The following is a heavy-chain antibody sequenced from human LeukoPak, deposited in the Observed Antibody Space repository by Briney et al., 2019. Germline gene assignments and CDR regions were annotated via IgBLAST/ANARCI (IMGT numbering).Heavy chain of an antibody. CDR1: GGSISTYY. D-gene: IGHD3-16*02. CDR2: IYHSGST. J-gene: IGHJ4*02. V-gene: IGHV4-59*04. CDR3: ARGGFRLGELSFVPGKFLDF. Sequence: PSETLSLTCTVSGGSISTYYWNWIRQPPGKGLEWIGSIYHSGSTYYNPSLKSRVTMSVDTSKNQFSLKLSSVTAADTAVYYCARGGFRLGELSFVPGKFLDFWGPGTLVTVSS.